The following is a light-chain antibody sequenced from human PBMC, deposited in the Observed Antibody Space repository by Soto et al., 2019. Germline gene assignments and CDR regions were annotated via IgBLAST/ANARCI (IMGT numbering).Light chain of an antibody. CDR1: QSVSGR. CDR2: DAS. J-gene: IGKJ4*01. Sequence: EIVLTQSPATLSLSPGERATLSCRTSQSVSGRLAWYQQKPGQAPRLLIYDASNRATGIPARFCGSGSGTDFTLTISSLEPEDFAVYYCQQRSNWPLTFGGGSKVEIK. CDR3: QQRSNWPLT. V-gene: IGKV3-11*01.